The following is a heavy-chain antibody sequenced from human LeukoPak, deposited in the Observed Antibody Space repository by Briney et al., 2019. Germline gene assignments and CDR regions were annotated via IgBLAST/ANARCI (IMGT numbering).Heavy chain of an antibody. V-gene: IGHV4-39*01. Sequence: QTSETLSLTCTVSGGSISSSSYYWGWIRQPPGKGLEWIGSIYYSGSTYYNPSLKSRVTISVDTSKNQFSLKLSSVTAADTAVYYCAGSGNYYYGMDVWGQGTTVTVSS. J-gene: IGHJ6*02. CDR3: AGSGNYYYGMDV. CDR2: IYYSGST. CDR1: GGSISSSSYY. D-gene: IGHD3-10*01.